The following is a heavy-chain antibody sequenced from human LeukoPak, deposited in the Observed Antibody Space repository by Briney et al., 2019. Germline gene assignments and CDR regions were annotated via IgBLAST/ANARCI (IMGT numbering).Heavy chain of an antibody. Sequence: GGSLRLSCTTSGFSFSNFGMHWVRQAPDKGLEWLAFIRHDGSNEYSADSVKGRFTISRDNSRSTLFLQMDNLRSGDTAIYYCARDLGIFGDFDYWGQGTLVIVSS. CDR3: ARDLGIFGDFDY. CDR2: IRHDGSNE. CDR1: GFSFSNFG. V-gene: IGHV3-30*02. D-gene: IGHD3-3*01. J-gene: IGHJ4*02.